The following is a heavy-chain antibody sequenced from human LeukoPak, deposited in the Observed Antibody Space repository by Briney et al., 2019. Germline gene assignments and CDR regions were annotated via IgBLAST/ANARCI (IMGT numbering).Heavy chain of an antibody. D-gene: IGHD3-22*01. CDR3: ATKGSPYYYDSSGYPYYFDY. V-gene: IGHV1-8*01. CDR2: MNPNSGNT. Sequence: ASVKVSCKASGYTFTSYDINWVRQATGQGLEWMGWMNPNSGNTGYAQKFQGRVTMTRNTSISTAYMELSSLRSEDTAVYYCATKGSPYYYDSSGYPYYFDYWGQGTLVTVSS. CDR1: GYTFTSYD. J-gene: IGHJ4*02.